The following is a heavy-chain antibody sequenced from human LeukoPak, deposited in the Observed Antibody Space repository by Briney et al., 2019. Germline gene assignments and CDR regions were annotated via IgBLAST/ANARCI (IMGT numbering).Heavy chain of an antibody. D-gene: IGHD3-22*01. CDR2: IYYSGST. V-gene: IGHV4-59*01. J-gene: IGHJ6*03. Sequence: SETLSLTCTVSGGSISGYYWSWIRQPPGKGREWIGNIYYSGSTNYNPSLKSRVTISVDPSKNQFSLKLSSVTAADTAVHYCTRGSIAYYYMDVWGKGTTVTISS. CDR3: TRGSIAYYYMDV. CDR1: GGSISGYY.